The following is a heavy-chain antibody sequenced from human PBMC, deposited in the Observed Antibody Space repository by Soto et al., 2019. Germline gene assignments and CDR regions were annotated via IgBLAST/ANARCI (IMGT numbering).Heavy chain of an antibody. V-gene: IGHV1-18*01. CDR1: GYTFTSYG. Sequence: ASVKVSFKASGYTFTSYGISWVRQAPGQGLEWMGWISAYNGNTNYAQKLQGRVTMTTDTSTSTAYMELRSLRSDDTAVYYCASGYCSSTSCRYYYYGMDVWGQGTTVTVSS. D-gene: IGHD2-2*03. CDR3: ASGYCSSTSCRYYYYGMDV. CDR2: ISAYNGNT. J-gene: IGHJ6*02.